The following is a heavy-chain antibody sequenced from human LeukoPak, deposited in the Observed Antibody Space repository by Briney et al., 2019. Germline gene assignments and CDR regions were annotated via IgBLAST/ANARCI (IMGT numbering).Heavy chain of an antibody. CDR2: IAISGTYI. CDR1: GFNLSDYN. D-gene: IGHD1-26*01. Sequence: GGSLRLSCAASGFNLSDYNMNWVRQAPGKGLEWVSFIAISGTYITYADSVKGRFTISRDNAKNSLYLQMNTLRAEDTAVYYCARDLSATARAYDYWGQGTLVTVSS. J-gene: IGHJ4*02. CDR3: ARDLSATARAYDY. V-gene: IGHV3-21*01.